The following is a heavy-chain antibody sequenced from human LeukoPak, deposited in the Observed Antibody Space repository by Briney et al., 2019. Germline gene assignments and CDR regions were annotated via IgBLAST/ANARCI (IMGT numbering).Heavy chain of an antibody. J-gene: IGHJ3*02. CDR3: ARGGRGWAFDI. CDR1: GFTFSSYA. D-gene: IGHD3-10*01. Sequence: PGGSLRLSCAASGFTFSSYAMHWVRQAPGKGLKWVAVISYDGSNKYYADSVKGRFTISRDNSKNTLYLQMNSLRAEDTAVYYCARGGRGWAFDIWGQGTMVTVSS. V-gene: IGHV3-30-3*01. CDR2: ISYDGSNK.